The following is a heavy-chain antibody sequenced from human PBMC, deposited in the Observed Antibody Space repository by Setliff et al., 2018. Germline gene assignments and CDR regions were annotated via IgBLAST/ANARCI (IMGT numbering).Heavy chain of an antibody. CDR3: ARLSHAYYYGSGSYFGFDP. CDR1: GGSISTYY. J-gene: IGHJ5*02. V-gene: IGHV4-59*05. Sequence: ETLSLTCTVSGGSISTYYWSWIRQPPEKGLEWIGSIHYSGSTYYNPSLKSRVTIFVGTSKNQFSLKLSSVTAADTAVYYCARLSHAYYYGSGSYFGFDPWGQGTLVTVSS. D-gene: IGHD3-10*01. CDR2: IHYSGST.